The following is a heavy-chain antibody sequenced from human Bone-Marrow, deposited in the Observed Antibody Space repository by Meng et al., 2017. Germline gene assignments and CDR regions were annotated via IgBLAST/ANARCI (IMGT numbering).Heavy chain of an antibody. V-gene: IGHV1-69*06. CDR1: GYTFTSYG. CDR2: IIPIFGTA. D-gene: IGHD5-24*01. CDR3: ARGWLQFRFFFDY. Sequence: SVKVSCKASGYTFTSYGISWVRQAPGQGLEWMGGIIPIFGTANYAQKFQGRVTITADKSTSTAYMELSSLRSEDTAVYYCARGWLQFRFFFDYWGQGTLVTVSS. J-gene: IGHJ4*02.